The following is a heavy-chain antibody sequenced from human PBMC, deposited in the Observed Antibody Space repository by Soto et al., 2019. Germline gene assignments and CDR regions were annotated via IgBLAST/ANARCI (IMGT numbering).Heavy chain of an antibody. CDR2: AYHNGLT. V-gene: IGHV4-34*01. CDR1: GGSFSDSY. D-gene: IGHD6-19*01. J-gene: IGHJ4*02. CDR3: ARDAAVPGESDRFDY. Sequence: SETLSLTCAVFGGSFSDSYWSWIRQSPEKGLEWIGEAYHNGLTDYNPSLKSRVTMSVDTSKNEFSLKLTSLTAADTAIYYCARDAAVPGESDRFDYWGQGTLVTVSS.